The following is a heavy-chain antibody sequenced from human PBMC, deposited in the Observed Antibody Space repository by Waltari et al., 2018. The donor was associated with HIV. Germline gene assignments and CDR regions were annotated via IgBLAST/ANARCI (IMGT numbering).Heavy chain of an antibody. Sequence: QVQLVQSGAEVKKPGASVKVSCKASGYTFTGYYMHWVRQAPGQGLEWMGRINPNSGGTNYGQQVQGRVTRTRDTSISTAYMELSRLRSDDTAVYYCAREGARMTTMIYYYYGMDVWGQGTTVTVSS. CDR2: INPNSGGT. CDR1: GYTFTGYY. CDR3: AREGARMTTMIYYYYGMDV. D-gene: IGHD4-4*01. J-gene: IGHJ6*02. V-gene: IGHV1-2*06.